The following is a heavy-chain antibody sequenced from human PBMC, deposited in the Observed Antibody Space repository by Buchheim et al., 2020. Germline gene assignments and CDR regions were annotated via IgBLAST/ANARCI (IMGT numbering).Heavy chain of an antibody. CDR3: ARGYSVPAALSRRYYYYYMDV. CDR1: GFTLSDYY. D-gene: IGHD2-2*01. V-gene: IGHV3-11*05. J-gene: IGHJ6*03. CDR2: ISPRNYT. Sequence: QVQLVESGGGLVKPGGSLRLSCAASGFTLSDYYWSWIRQAPGKGLEWLSYISPRNYTNHADSVKGRFTISRANAKNPLYLQMNSLRAEDTAVYYCARGYSVPAALSRRYYYYYMDVWGKGTT.